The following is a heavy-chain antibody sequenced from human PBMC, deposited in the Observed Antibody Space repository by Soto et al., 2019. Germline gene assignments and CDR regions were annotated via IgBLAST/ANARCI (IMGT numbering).Heavy chain of an antibody. J-gene: IGHJ6*02. D-gene: IGHD3-22*01. V-gene: IGHV3-7*04. Sequence: PGGSLSLSCAASGFPFSSYWMSWVRQAPGKGLEWVANIKQDGSEKYYVDSVKGRFTISRDNAKNSLYLQMNSLRAEDTAVYYCARFYYDSSGYLPSPYYYYYYGMDVWGQGTTVTVSS. CDR3: ARFYYDSSGYLPSPYYYYYYGMDV. CDR2: IKQDGSEK. CDR1: GFPFSSYW.